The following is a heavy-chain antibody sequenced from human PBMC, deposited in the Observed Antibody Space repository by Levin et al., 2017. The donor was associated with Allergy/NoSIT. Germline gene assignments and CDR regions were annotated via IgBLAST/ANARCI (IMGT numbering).Heavy chain of an antibody. D-gene: IGHD1-26*01. CDR1: GYTFTSYD. V-gene: IGHV1-8*01. CDR3: ATETQIVGATRGVNSY. J-gene: IGHJ4*02. Sequence: GASVKVSCKASGYTFTSYDINWVRQATGQGLEWMGWMNPNSGNTGYAQKFQGRVTMTRNTSISTAYMELSSLRSEDTAVYYCATETQIVGATRGVNSYWGQGTLVTVSS. CDR2: MNPNSGNT.